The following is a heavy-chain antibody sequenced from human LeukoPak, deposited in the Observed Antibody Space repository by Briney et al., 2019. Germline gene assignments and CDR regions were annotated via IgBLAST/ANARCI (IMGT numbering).Heavy chain of an antibody. J-gene: IGHJ6*03. CDR3: ARLNVDTAMVNNYYYMDV. V-gene: IGHV5-51*01. D-gene: IGHD5-18*01. CDR1: GYSFTSYW. Sequence: GESLKISCKGSGYSFTSYWIGWVRQMPGKGLEGMGIIYPGDSDTRYSPSFQGQVTISADKSISTAYLQWSSLKASDTAMYYCARLNVDTAMVNNYYYMDVWGKGTTVTVSS. CDR2: IYPGDSDT.